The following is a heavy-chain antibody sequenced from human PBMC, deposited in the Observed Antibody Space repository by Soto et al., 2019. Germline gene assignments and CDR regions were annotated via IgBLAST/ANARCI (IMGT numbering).Heavy chain of an antibody. J-gene: IGHJ6*03. D-gene: IGHD2-15*01. CDR2: INSDGSVS. Sequence: EVQLVESGGGLVQPGGSLRLSCAASGFTFSNYWMYWVRQAPGKGLVWVSRINSDGSVSSYADSVKGRLTISRDNVKNTLNLQMDSLRAEDTAVYYCARGDCVGGPCYSLAGSFYYYMDVWGKGTTVTVFS. CDR3: ARGDCVGGPCYSLAGSFYYYMDV. V-gene: IGHV3-74*01. CDR1: GFTFSNYW.